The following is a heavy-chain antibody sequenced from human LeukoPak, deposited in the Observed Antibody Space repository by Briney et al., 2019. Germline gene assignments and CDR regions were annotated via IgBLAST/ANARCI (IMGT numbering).Heavy chain of an antibody. CDR1: GYTFTSYY. D-gene: IGHD2-2*01. CDR3: ARGHRNDIVVVPAAFAFDY. V-gene: IGHV1-46*01. Sequence: ASVKVSCKASGYTFTSYYMHWVRQAPGQGLEWMGIINPSGGSTSYAQKFQGRVTMTRDTSTSTVYMELSSLRSEDTAVYYCARGHRNDIVVVPAAFAFDYWGQGTLVTVSS. J-gene: IGHJ4*02. CDR2: INPSGGST.